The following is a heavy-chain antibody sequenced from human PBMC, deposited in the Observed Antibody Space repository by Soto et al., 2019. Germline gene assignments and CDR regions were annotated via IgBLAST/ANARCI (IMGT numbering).Heavy chain of an antibody. CDR3: ARGRMPPSYCSGGTCYDACDI. Sequence: PGGSLRLSCAASGFTFSSYWMHWVRQAPGKGLVWVSRIIGDGSDTSYADSVKGRFTIFRDNAKNTLYLQMNSLRAEDTAVYYCARGRMPPSYCSGGTCYDACDIWGQGTMVTVS. CDR1: GFTFSSYW. D-gene: IGHD2-15*01. CDR2: IIGDGSDT. J-gene: IGHJ3*02. V-gene: IGHV3-74*01.